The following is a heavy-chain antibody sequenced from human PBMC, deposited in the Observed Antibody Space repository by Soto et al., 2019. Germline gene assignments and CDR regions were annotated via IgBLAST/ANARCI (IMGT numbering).Heavy chain of an antibody. CDR3: ARTVGYYYGMDV. CDR1: GYTFTSYA. V-gene: IGHV1-3*01. D-gene: IGHD4-17*01. CDR2: INAGNGNT. J-gene: IGHJ6*02. Sequence: ASVKVSCKASGYTFTSYAMRWVRQAPGQRLEWKGWINAGNGNTKYSQKFQGRVTITRDTSASTAYMELSSLRSEDTAVYYCARTVGYYYGMDVWGQGTTVTVSS.